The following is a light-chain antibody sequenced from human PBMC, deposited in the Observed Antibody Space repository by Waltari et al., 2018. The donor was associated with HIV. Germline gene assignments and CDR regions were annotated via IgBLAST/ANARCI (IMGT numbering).Light chain of an antibody. Sequence: QSVLAQPPSASGTPGQRVTISCSGSSSKVGSNIVNWYQQVPGTAPKLLIYSNNQRPSGVPVRFSGSNSGTSASLAISGLQSEDEADYYCAAWDDSLNAWVFGGGTKLTVL. CDR1: SSKVGSNI. CDR3: AAWDDSLNAWV. CDR2: SNN. J-gene: IGLJ3*02. V-gene: IGLV1-44*01.